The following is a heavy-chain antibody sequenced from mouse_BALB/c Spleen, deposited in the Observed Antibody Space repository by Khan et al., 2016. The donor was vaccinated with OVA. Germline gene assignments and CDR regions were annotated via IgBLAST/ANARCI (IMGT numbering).Heavy chain of an antibody. D-gene: IGHD1-1*02. V-gene: IGHV5-6-4*01. CDR1: GFTFSSYT. CDR2: ISSGGSYT. J-gene: IGHJ1*01. CDR3: TRDGSYAHWYFDF. Sequence: EVELVESGGDLVKPGGSLKLSCAASGFTFSSYTMSWVRQTPEKRLEWVATISSGGSYTYYPDSVKGRFTISRDNAKKTLYLQMSSLKSEDTAMYYCTRDGSYAHWYFDFWGAGTTVTVAS.